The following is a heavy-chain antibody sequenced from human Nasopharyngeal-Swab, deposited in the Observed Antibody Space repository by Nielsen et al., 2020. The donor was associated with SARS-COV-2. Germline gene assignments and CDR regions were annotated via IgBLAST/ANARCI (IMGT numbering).Heavy chain of an antibody. V-gene: IGHV3-30*04. Sequence: GESLKISCAASGFTFSSYAMHWVRQAPGKGLEWVAVISYDGSNKYYADSVKGRFTISRDNSKNTLYLQMNSLRAEDTAVYYCARDIADPRYGDYVLDYWGQGTLATVSS. CDR2: ISYDGSNK. CDR3: ARDIADPRYGDYVLDY. J-gene: IGHJ4*02. D-gene: IGHD4-17*01. CDR1: GFTFSSYA.